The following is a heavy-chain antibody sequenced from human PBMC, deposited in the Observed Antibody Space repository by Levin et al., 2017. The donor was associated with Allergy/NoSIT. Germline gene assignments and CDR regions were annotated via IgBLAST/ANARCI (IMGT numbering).Heavy chain of an antibody. J-gene: IGHJ5*02. V-gene: IGHV3-30*03. CDR2: ISDYDRDT. D-gene: IGHD4-17*01. CDR1: GIMYTTYA. CDR3: ARGEDFGDFSIDH. Sequence: QSGGSLRLSCAGSGIMYTTYAMHWVRQAPGKGLEWLAVISDYDRDTYYAPSVRGRFTITRDNSKKMLYLDMNSLRLEDTAVYYCARGEDFGDFSIDHWGQGTLVRVSS.